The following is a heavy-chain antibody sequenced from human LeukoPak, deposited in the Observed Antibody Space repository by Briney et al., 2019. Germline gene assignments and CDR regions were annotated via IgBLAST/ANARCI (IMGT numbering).Heavy chain of an antibody. V-gene: IGHV3-66*01. CDR2: IYSGGST. Sequence: GGSLRLSCTVSGFSLSSYAMSWVRQAPGKGLEWVSVIYSGGSTYYADSVKGRFTISRDNSKSTLYLQMNSLRAEDTAVYYCAGSRWLQLGDSYWGQGTLVTVSS. CDR3: AGSRWLQLGDSY. J-gene: IGHJ4*02. CDR1: GFSLSSYA. D-gene: IGHD5-24*01.